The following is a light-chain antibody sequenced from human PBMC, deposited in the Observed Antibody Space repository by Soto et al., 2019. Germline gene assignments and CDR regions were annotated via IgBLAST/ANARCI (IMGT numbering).Light chain of an antibody. CDR3: QQYETWPLT. CDR1: QSVSSN. J-gene: IGKJ1*01. Sequence: EILVTQSPAILSVSPGERATLSCRASQSVSSNFAWYQQKPGQAPSLLIFDASTRATGVPDRFSGSGSGTEVTLTIDSLQSEAFEFYYCQQYETWPLTFGQGTKVDIK. V-gene: IGKV3D-15*01. CDR2: DAS.